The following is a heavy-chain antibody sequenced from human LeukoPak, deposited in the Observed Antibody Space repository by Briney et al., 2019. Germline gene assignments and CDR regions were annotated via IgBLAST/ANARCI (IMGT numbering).Heavy chain of an antibody. D-gene: IGHD5-24*01. J-gene: IGHJ4*02. CDR1: GFTFSGYW. Sequence: GGSPRLSCAVSGFTFSGYWMHWVRKAPGKGLVWVSRINSDGRSTSYADSLKGRFTISRDNAKNTLYLQMNSLRAEDTAVYYCVSGEKAFDYWGQGTLVTVSS. CDR2: INSDGRST. V-gene: IGHV3-74*01. CDR3: VSGEKAFDY.